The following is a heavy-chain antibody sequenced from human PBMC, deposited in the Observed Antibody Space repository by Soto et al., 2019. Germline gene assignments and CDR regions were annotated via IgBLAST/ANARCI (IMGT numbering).Heavy chain of an antibody. Sequence: PGGSLRLSCAASGFTVSSNYMSWVRQAPGKGLEWASVIYSGGSTYYADSVKGRFTISRDNSKNTLYLQMNSLRAEDTAVYYCARDRVESGYPEYFQHWGQGTLVTVSS. CDR2: IYSGGST. CDR3: ARDRVESGYPEYFQH. D-gene: IGHD3-22*01. J-gene: IGHJ1*01. CDR1: GFTVSSNY. V-gene: IGHV3-53*01.